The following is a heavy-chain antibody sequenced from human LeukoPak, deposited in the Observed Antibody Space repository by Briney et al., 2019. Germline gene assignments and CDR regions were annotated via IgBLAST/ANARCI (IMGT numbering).Heavy chain of an antibody. CDR1: GFTFSSYA. V-gene: IGHV3-30-3*01. Sequence: GGSLRLSCAASGFTFSSYAMSWVRQAPGKGLEWVAVISYDGSNKYYADSVKGRFTISRDNSKNTLYLQMNSLRAEDTAVYYCARDYCSGGSCAGGAFDIWGQGTMVTVSS. CDR3: ARDYCSGGSCAGGAFDI. D-gene: IGHD2-15*01. J-gene: IGHJ3*02. CDR2: ISYDGSNK.